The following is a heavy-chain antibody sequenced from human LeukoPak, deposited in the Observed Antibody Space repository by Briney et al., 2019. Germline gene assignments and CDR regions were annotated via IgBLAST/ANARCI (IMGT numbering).Heavy chain of an antibody. CDR3: ARGYSGYDFFWFDP. Sequence: SETLSLTCAVYGGSFSGYYWSWIRQPPGKGLEWNGEINHSGSTNYNPSLKSRVTISVDTSKNQFSLKLSSVTAADTAVYYCARGYSGYDFFWFDPWGQGTLVTVSS. CDR1: GGSFSGYY. J-gene: IGHJ5*02. D-gene: IGHD5-12*01. V-gene: IGHV4-34*01. CDR2: INHSGST.